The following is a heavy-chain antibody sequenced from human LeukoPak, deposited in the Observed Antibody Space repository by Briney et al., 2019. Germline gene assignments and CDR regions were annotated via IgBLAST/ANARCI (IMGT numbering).Heavy chain of an antibody. Sequence: GGSLRLSCAASGFTFDDYAMHWVRQAPGKGLEWVSGISWNSGSIGYADSVKGRFTISRDNAKNSLYLQMNSLRAEDTAVYYCAKYKTVTHGGAFDIWGQGTMVTVSS. CDR3: AKYKTVTHGGAFDI. CDR2: ISWNSGSI. J-gene: IGHJ3*02. D-gene: IGHD4-17*01. CDR1: GFTFDDYA. V-gene: IGHV3-9*01.